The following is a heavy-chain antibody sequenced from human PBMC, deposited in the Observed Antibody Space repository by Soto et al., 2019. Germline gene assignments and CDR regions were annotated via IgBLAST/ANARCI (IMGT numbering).Heavy chain of an antibody. J-gene: IGHJ4*02. CDR1: GFTFSDYY. D-gene: IGHD6-6*01. CDR2: ISSSGSTI. Sequence: QVQLVESGGGLVKPGGSLRLSYAASGFTFSDYYMSWIRQATGKGLEWVSYISSSGSTIYYADSVKGRFTISRDNAKNSLYLQMNILRAEDTAVYHCARKNRYRTSSPLDYWGQGTLVTVSS. V-gene: IGHV3-11*01. CDR3: ARKNRYRTSSPLDY.